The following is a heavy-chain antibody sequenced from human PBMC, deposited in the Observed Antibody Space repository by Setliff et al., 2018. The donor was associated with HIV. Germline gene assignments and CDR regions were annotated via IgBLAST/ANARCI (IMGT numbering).Heavy chain of an antibody. D-gene: IGHD6-19*01. Sequence: ASVKVSCKASGYSFDTHGVTWVRQAPGQGLEWMGWISAYNGRTHYAQRFQTRFTMTTDTSTNTAYMELTSLTSGDTAVYYCARDGGPGSGWGDYSYYFSMDVWGKGTTVTVSS. J-gene: IGHJ6*03. CDR1: GYSFDTHG. CDR3: ARDGGPGSGWGDYSYYFSMDV. V-gene: IGHV1-18*01. CDR2: ISAYNGRT.